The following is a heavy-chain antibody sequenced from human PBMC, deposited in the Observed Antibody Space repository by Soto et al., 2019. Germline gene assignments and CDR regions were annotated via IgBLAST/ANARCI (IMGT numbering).Heavy chain of an antibody. D-gene: IGHD3-10*01. CDR1: GFTFSSYA. J-gene: IGHJ4*02. Sequence: GGSLRLSCAASGFTFSSYAMHWVRQAPGKGLEWVAVISYDGSNKYYADSVKGRFTISRDNSKNTLYLQVNSLRAEDTAVYYCARDPKGTGGPFDYWGQGTLVTVSS. CDR2: ISYDGSNK. V-gene: IGHV3-30-3*01. CDR3: ARDPKGTGGPFDY.